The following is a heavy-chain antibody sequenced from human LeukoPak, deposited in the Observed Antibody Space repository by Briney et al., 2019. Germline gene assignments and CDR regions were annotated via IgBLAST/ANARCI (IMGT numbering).Heavy chain of an antibody. CDR2: IYYSGST. J-gene: IGHJ4*02. Sequence: SETLSLTCTVSGGSISSYYWSWIRQPPGKGLEWIGYIYYSGSTNYNPSLKSRVTISVDTSKNQFSLKLSSVTAADTAVYYCARGRGVGATSEYYFDYWGQGTLVTVSS. CDR1: GGSISSYY. D-gene: IGHD1-26*01. V-gene: IGHV4-59*12. CDR3: ARGRGVGATSEYYFDY.